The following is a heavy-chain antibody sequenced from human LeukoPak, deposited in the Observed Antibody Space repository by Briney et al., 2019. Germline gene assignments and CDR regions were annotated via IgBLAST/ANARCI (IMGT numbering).Heavy chain of an antibody. V-gene: IGHV1-18*01. CDR1: GYTFTSYG. CDR2: ISAYNGNT. CDR3: ARDEQLVAGSYPGNWFDP. D-gene: IGHD6-6*01. Sequence: ASVKVSCKASGYTFTSYGISWMRQAPGQGLEWMGWISAYNGNTNYAQKFQGRVTMTTDTSTSTAYMDLRSLRSDDTAVYYCARDEQLVAGSYPGNWFDPWGQGTLVTVSS. J-gene: IGHJ5*02.